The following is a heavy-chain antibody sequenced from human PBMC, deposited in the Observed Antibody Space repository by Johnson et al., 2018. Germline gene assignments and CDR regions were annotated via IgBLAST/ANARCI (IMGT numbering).Heavy chain of an antibody. V-gene: IGHV3-20*04. CDR3: AKEGTMIVVFRAFDI. CDR2: INWNGGST. D-gene: IGHD3-22*01. J-gene: IGHJ3*02. CDR1: GFTFDDYG. Sequence: VQLQESGGGVVRPGGSLRLSCAASGFTFDDYGMSWVRQAPGKGLEWVSGINWNGGSTGDEDSVKGRFTISRDNSKNKLYLQMNSLRAEDTAVYYCAKEGTMIVVFRAFDIWGQGTMVTVSS.